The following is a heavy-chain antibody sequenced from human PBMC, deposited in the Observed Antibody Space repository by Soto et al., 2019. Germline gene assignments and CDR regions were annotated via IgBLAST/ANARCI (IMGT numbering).Heavy chain of an antibody. Sequence: GGSLRLSCAASAFSLSRYAMHWVRQGPGKELAWVAVISYDGSIQYYTDYVKGRFTISRDNAKNSLHLQMNSLRAEDTAVYYCARGDYYDNTGPFSDAFDSWGQGTMVTVSS. D-gene: IGHD3-22*01. J-gene: IGHJ3*02. CDR1: AFSLSRYA. CDR2: ISYDGSIQ. V-gene: IGHV3-30-3*01. CDR3: ARGDYYDNTGPFSDAFDS.